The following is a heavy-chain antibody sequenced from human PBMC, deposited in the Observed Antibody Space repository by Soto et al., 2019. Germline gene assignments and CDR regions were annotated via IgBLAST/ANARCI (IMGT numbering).Heavy chain of an antibody. V-gene: IGHV4-39*01. CDR1: GGSISSSSYY. CDR3: ARLRQWLGESYFDY. Sequence: QLQLQESGPGLVKPSETLSLTCTVSGGSISSSSYYWGWIRQPPGKGLEWIGSIYYSGSTYYNPSLKSRVTISVDTSKNQFSLKLSSVTAADTAVYYCARLRQWLGESYFDYWGQGTLVTVSS. D-gene: IGHD6-19*01. J-gene: IGHJ4*02. CDR2: IYYSGST.